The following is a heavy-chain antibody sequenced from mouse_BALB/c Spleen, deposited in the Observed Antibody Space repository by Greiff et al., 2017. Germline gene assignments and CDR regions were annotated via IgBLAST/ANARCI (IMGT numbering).Heavy chain of an antibody. Sequence: EVKLVESGGGLVKLGGSLKLSCAASGFTFSSYYMSWVRQTPEKRLELVAAINSNGGSTYYPDTVKGRFTISRDNAKNTLYLQMSSLKSEDTALYYCARQGNYLYYFDYWGQGTTLTVSS. CDR3: ARQGNYLYYFDY. J-gene: IGHJ2*01. CDR2: INSNGGST. V-gene: IGHV5-6-2*01. D-gene: IGHD2-1*01. CDR1: GFTFSSYY.